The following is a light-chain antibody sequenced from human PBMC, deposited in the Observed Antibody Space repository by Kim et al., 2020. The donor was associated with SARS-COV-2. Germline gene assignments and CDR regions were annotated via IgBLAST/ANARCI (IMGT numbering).Light chain of an antibody. CDR1: SSDVGIYTA. CDR3: SAYVIGSTWV. J-gene: IGLJ3*02. Sequence: GQSITSACPATSSDVGIYTAVSWYQQHPGKAPTLMIYDVTKRPSGVSNRCSGSKSGNTASLTISGLLAEDEADYYCSAYVIGSTWVFGGGTQLTVL. V-gene: IGLV2-14*04. CDR2: DVT.